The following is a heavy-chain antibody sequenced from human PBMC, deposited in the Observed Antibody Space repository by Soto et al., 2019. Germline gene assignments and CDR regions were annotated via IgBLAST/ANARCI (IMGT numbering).Heavy chain of an antibody. Sequence: EVRLVESGGGLVQPGGSLRLSCVASGITFSSDWMHWVRKAPGKGLVWVAHIKSDGSDTKYADSVKGRFTISRDNAKNSVYLQMNSLRAEDTAVYYCARAAPFNYGGTSGFDCWGQGTLVTVSS. V-gene: IGHV3-74*03. CDR2: IKSDGSDT. CDR3: ARAAPFNYGGTSGFDC. CDR1: GITFSSDW. D-gene: IGHD4-17*01. J-gene: IGHJ4*02.